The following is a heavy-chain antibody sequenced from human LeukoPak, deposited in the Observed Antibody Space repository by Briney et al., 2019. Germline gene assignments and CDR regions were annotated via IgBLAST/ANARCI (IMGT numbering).Heavy chain of an antibody. J-gene: IGHJ6*03. D-gene: IGHD7-27*01. V-gene: IGHV3-48*04. CDR2: ISSSGGII. Sequence: GGSLRLSCAASGFTINSYSMNWVRQAPGKGLEWVSYISSSGGIIDYADSVKGRFTISRDNAKNTLYLQMNSLRAEDTAVCYCARDFWGTDYMDVWGKGTTVTVSS. CDR3: ARDFWGTDYMDV. CDR1: GFTINSYS.